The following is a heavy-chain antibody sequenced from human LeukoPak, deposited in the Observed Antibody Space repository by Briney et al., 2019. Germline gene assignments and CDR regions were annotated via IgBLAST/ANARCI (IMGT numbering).Heavy chain of an antibody. CDR2: INPNSGGT. Sequence: ASVKVSCKASGYTFTGYYMHWVRQAPGQGLEWMGWINPNSGGTNYAQKFQGRVTMTRDTSNSTAYMELSRLRSDDTAVYYCARSTSYSGSIGYWGQGTLVTVSS. J-gene: IGHJ4*02. D-gene: IGHD1-26*01. CDR3: ARSTSYSGSIGY. V-gene: IGHV1-2*02. CDR1: GYTFTGYY.